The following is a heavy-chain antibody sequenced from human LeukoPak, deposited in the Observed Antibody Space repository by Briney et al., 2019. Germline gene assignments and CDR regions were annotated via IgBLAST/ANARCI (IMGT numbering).Heavy chain of an antibody. CDR3: ASLLGVPIDY. V-gene: IGHV3-30*02. Sequence: GGSLRLSCAASGFTFRSYGMHWVRQAPGKGLEWVAFIRYDGSNKYYADSVKGRFTISRDNSKNTLYLQMNSLRAEDTAVYYCASLLGVPIDYWGQGTLVTVSS. J-gene: IGHJ4*02. CDR1: GFTFRSYG. D-gene: IGHD2-15*01. CDR2: IRYDGSNK.